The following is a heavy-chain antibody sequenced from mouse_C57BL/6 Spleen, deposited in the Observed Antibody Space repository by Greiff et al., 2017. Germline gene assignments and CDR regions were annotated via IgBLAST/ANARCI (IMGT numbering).Heavy chain of an antibody. Sequence: VKLLESGAELVMPGASVKLSCKASGYTFTSYWMHWVKQRPGQGLEWIGEIDPSDSYTNYNQKFKGKSTLTVDKSSSTAYMQLSSLTSEDSAVYYCARGSLYYGNYAMDYWGQGTSVTVSA. J-gene: IGHJ4*01. CDR3: ARGSLYYGNYAMDY. V-gene: IGHV1-69*01. CDR1: GYTFTSYW. D-gene: IGHD2-1*01. CDR2: IDPSDSYT.